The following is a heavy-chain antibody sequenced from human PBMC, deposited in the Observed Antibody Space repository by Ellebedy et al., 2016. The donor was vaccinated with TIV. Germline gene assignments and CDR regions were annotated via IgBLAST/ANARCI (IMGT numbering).Heavy chain of an antibody. V-gene: IGHV3-23*01. J-gene: IGHJ4*02. Sequence: GGSLRLXCAASGFTFSSYAMSWVRQAPGKGLEWVSAISGSGGSTYYADSVKGRFTISRDNSKNTLYLQMNSLRAEDTAVYYCAKGYSYCGGDCYSDWGQGTLVTVSS. CDR1: GFTFSSYA. CDR3: AKGYSYCGGDCYSD. CDR2: ISGSGGST. D-gene: IGHD2-21*02.